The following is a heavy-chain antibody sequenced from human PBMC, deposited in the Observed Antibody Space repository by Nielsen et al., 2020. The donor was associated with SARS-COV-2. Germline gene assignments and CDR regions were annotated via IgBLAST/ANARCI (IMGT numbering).Heavy chain of an antibody. V-gene: IGHV3-20*04. Sequence: GSLRLSCAASGFTFDDYGMSWVRQAPGKGLEWVSGINWNGGSTGYADSVKGRFTISRDNAKNSLYLQMNSLRAEDTAMYYCAREGAGSSVYYGLDVWGQGTTVTVSS. J-gene: IGHJ6*02. D-gene: IGHD6-13*01. CDR1: GFTFDDYG. CDR3: AREGAGSSVYYGLDV. CDR2: INWNGGST.